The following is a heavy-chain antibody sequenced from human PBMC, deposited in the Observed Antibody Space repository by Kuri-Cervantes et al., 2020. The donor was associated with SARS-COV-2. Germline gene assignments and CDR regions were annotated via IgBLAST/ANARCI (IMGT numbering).Heavy chain of an antibody. CDR2: IGPSGTTK. Sequence: GGSLRLSCTASGFIFSDYYMTWIRQAPGKGLEWVSNIGPSGTTKYYADSVKGRFTISRDNSQSTLYLQMNSLRTEDTAVYYCAREGYYDSSGNYAATGMDVWGKGTTVTVSS. D-gene: IGHD3-22*01. J-gene: IGHJ6*03. CDR1: GFIFSDYY. V-gene: IGHV3-11*04. CDR3: AREGYYDSSGNYAATGMDV.